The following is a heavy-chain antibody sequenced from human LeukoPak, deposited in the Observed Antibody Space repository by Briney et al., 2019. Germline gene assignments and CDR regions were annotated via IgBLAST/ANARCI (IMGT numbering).Heavy chain of an antibody. CDR1: GYTFTSYG. CDR2: ISAYNGNT. V-gene: IGHV1-18*01. J-gene: IGHJ4*02. D-gene: IGHD3-9*01. CDR3: ARDLNDILTGYYTDY. Sequence: EASVKVSCKASGYTFTSYGISWVRQAPGQGLEWMGWISAYNGNTNYAQKLQGRVTMTTDTSTSTAYMELRSLRSDDTAVYYCARDLNDILTGYYTDYWGQGTLVTVSS.